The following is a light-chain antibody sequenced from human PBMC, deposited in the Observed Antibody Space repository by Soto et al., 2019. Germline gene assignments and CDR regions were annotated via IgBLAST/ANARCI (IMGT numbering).Light chain of an antibody. CDR1: SSDVGGYNY. CDR2: DVS. J-gene: IGLJ1*01. V-gene: IGLV2-11*01. Sequence: QSALTHPRSVSGSPGQSVTISCTRTSSDVGGYNYVSWYQQHPGKAPKLMIYDVSKLPSGVPGRFSGSKSGNTASLTISGLQAEDEADYYCCSYAGSYTWVFGTGTKLTVL. CDR3: CSYAGSYTWV.